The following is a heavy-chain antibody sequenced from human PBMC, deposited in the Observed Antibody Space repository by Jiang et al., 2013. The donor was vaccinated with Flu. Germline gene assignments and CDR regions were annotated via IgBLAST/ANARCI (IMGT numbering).Heavy chain of an antibody. D-gene: IGHD3-22*01. Sequence: GAEVKKPGASVKVSCKASGYTFSLYGISWVRQAPGQGLEWMGWISGYNGNTDYAQKLQGRLTLTTDTSTSTAYMELRSLRSDDTAMYYCARVDYHDSSGYYNYWGQGTLVTVSS. J-gene: IGHJ4*02. V-gene: IGHV1-18*01. CDR1: GYTFSLYG. CDR2: ISGYNGNT. CDR3: ARVDYHDSSGYYNY.